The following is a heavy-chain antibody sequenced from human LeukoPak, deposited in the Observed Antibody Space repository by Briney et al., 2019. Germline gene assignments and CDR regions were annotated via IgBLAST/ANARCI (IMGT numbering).Heavy chain of an antibody. Sequence: SETLPLTCTVSGGSVSSGSYYWSWIRQPPGKGLEWIGYIYYSGSTNYNPSLKSRVTISVDTSKNQFSLKLSSVTAADTAVYYCARDQGVYGSGSYYSHAFDIWGQGTMVTVSS. CDR2: IYYSGST. D-gene: IGHD3-10*01. CDR3: ARDQGVYGSGSYYSHAFDI. J-gene: IGHJ3*02. V-gene: IGHV4-61*01. CDR1: GGSVSSGSYY.